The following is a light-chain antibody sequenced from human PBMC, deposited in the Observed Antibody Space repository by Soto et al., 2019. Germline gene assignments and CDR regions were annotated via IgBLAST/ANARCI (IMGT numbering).Light chain of an antibody. V-gene: IGKV3-20*01. J-gene: IGKJ3*01. CDR2: GAS. Sequence: EIVLTQSPGTLSLSPGERATLSCRASQSVSSSFLTWYQQRPGQAPRLLIFGASYRATGIPDRFSGSGSGTDFTLTIIRLEPEDFAVYYCQHYGNSPPEYTFGPGTNVDSK. CDR3: QHYGNSPPEYT. CDR1: QSVSSSF.